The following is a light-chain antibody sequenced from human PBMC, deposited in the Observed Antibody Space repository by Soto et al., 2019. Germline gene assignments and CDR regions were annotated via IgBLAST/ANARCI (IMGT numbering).Light chain of an antibody. CDR2: KAS. CDR3: QQYNSHPYT. J-gene: IGKJ2*01. Sequence: DFQMTQSPSTLSASVGDSVTITCRASQSIHTWLAWYQQKPGRTPKVLIYKASVLESGVPSRFSGSGSGTELTLTISSLQPDDFATYDCQQYNSHPYTFGRGTKLQIK. V-gene: IGKV1-5*03. CDR1: QSIHTW.